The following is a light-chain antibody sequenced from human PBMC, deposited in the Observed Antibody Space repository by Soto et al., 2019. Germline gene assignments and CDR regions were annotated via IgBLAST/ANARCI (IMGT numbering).Light chain of an antibody. CDR3: QQSYVTPRT. CDR1: QSIDNF. J-gene: IGKJ1*01. V-gene: IGKV1-39*01. Sequence: DMQMTQSPSSLSASIGDRVTITCRARQSIDNFLNWYQQRAGNAPKLLIYDATNLQSGVPSRFSGSGSGTDFTLTISSLQPEDFATYYGQQSYVTPRTFGPGTKVDIK. CDR2: DAT.